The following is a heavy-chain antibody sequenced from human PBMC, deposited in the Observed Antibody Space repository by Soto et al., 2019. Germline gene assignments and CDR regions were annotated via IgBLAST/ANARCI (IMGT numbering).Heavy chain of an antibody. V-gene: IGHV4-59*01. D-gene: IGHD6-19*01. CDR3: ERISVAGYSYYGMDV. CDR2: IYYSGST. Sequence: SETLSLTCTVSGGSISSYYWSWIRQPPGKGLEWIGYIYYSGSTNYNPSLKSRVTISVDTSKNQFSLKLSSVTAADTAVYYCERISVAGYSYYGMDVWGQGTTVT. J-gene: IGHJ6*02. CDR1: GGSISSYY.